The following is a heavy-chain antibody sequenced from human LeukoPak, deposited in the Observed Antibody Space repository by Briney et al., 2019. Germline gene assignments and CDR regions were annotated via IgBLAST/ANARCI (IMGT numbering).Heavy chain of an antibody. V-gene: IGHV3-21*01. CDR2: ISSSSSYI. CDR3: ARDEYCSNGVCSPGFDP. J-gene: IGHJ5*02. CDR1: GFTFSSYS. D-gene: IGHD2-8*01. Sequence: GGSLRLSCAASGFTFSSYSMNWVRQAPGKGLEWVSSISSSSSYIYYADSVKGRFTISRDNAKNSLYLQMNSLRAEDTAVYYCARDEYCSNGVCSPGFDPWGQGTLVTVSS.